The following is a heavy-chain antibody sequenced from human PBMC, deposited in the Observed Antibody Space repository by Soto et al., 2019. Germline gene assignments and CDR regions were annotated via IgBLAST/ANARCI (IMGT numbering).Heavy chain of an antibody. Sequence: GGSLRLSCAASGFTFSSYAMHWVRQAPGKGLEYVSAISSNGGSTYYANSVKGRFTISRDNSKNTLYLQMGSLRAGDMAVYYCASSKAYDFWSGYPPRAFDYWGQGTLVTVSS. CDR2: ISSNGGST. V-gene: IGHV3-64*01. J-gene: IGHJ4*02. CDR3: ASSKAYDFWSGYPPRAFDY. CDR1: GFTFSSYA. D-gene: IGHD3-3*01.